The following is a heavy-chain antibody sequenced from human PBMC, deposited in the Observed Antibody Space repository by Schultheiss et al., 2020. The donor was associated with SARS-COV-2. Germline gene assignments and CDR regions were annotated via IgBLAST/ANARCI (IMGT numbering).Heavy chain of an antibody. V-gene: IGHV4-59*01. CDR1: GGSISDFY. Sequence: SETLSLTCSVSGGSISDFYWSWVRQPAGEGLEWIGYIYYGGSTNYNPSLKSRVTISGDTSRKQFSLKLSSVTAADTAVYYCARGYGAANGMDVWGQGTAVTVSS. J-gene: IGHJ6*02. D-gene: IGHD4/OR15-4a*01. CDR2: IYYGGST. CDR3: ARGYGAANGMDV.